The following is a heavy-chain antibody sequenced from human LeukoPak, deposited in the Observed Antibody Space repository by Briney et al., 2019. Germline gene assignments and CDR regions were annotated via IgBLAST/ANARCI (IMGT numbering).Heavy chain of an antibody. CDR1: GGSFSGDY. V-gene: IGHV4-34*01. D-gene: IGHD4-23*01. Sequence: PSETLSLTCAVYGGSFSGDYWSWIRQPPGKGLEWIGEINHSGSTNYNPSLQSRVTISVDRSKNQFSLKLSSVTAADTAVYYCARGGWEHLLDYWGQGTVVIVSS. CDR2: INHSGST. J-gene: IGHJ4*02. CDR3: ARGGWEHLLDY.